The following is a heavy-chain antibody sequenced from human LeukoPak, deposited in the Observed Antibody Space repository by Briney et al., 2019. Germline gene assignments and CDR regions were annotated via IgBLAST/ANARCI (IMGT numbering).Heavy chain of an antibody. J-gene: IGHJ4*02. D-gene: IGHD6-19*01. Sequence: SSVKVSCKASGGTFISYAISWVRQVPGQGLEWMGGIIPIFGTANYAQKFQGRFTITTDESTNTAYMELSSRRFEDTAVYYCARGDNNGWYSDYWGQGTLVTVSS. CDR1: GGTFISYA. V-gene: IGHV1-69*05. CDR3: ARGDNNGWYSDY. CDR2: IIPIFGTA.